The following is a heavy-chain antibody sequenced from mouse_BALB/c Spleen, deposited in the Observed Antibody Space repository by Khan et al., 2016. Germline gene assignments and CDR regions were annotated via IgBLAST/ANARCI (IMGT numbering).Heavy chain of an antibody. CDR3: AIYGYDDY. Sequence: VELVESGPQLVRPGASVKISCKASGYSSTSYWMHWVKQRPGQGLEWIGMIDPSDSETRLNQKFKDKATLTVDKSSSTAYMQLSSPTSEDSAVYYCAIYGYDDYWGQGTTLTVSS. D-gene: IGHD2-2*01. CDR1: GYSSTSYW. CDR2: IDPSDSET. J-gene: IGHJ2*01. V-gene: IGHV1S126*01.